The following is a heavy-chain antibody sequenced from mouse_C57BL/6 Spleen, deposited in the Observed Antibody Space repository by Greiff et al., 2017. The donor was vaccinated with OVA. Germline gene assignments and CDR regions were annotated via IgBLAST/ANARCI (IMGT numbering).Heavy chain of an antibody. J-gene: IGHJ1*03. CDR3: AISQGYYYGSNVHYDG. Sequence: QVQLQQPGAELVKPGASVKVSCKASGYTFTSYWMHWVKQRPGQGLEWIGRIHPSDSDTNSNQKFKGKATLTVDKSSRQAYMQLSSLTSEDSAVYNCAISQGYYYGSNVHYDGWGTGATVTVSS. CDR1: GYTFTSYW. CDR2: IHPSDSDT. D-gene: IGHD1-1*01. V-gene: IGHV1-74*01.